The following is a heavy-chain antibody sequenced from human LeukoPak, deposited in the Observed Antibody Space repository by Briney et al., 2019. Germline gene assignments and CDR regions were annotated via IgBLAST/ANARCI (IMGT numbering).Heavy chain of an antibody. D-gene: IGHD1-14*01. CDR2: ISKSGSTK. CDR3: AREDGQTGYYFDY. V-gene: IGHV3-48*03. J-gene: IGHJ4*02. CDR1: GFIFSSYE. Sequence: GGSLRLSCAASGFIFSSYEMIWFRQAPGKGLEFVSYISKSGSTKYYADSVRGRFTISRDDPNSSLYLQMNSLRAEDTALYFCAREDGQTGYYFDYWGQGILVTVSS.